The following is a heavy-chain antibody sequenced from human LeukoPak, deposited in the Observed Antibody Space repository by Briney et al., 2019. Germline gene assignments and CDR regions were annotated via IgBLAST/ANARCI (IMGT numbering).Heavy chain of an antibody. CDR2: TSYGGST. CDR1: GGSFSGYY. J-gene: IGHJ4*02. CDR3: ARHAPVEPPARAFDY. Sequence: SETLSLTCAVSGGSFSGYYWTWIRQTPGKGLEWIGETSYGGSTNYSPSLKSRVTMSVDTSKKQFSLKLKSVTAADTAVYYCARHAPVEPPARAFDYWGQGTLVTVSS. D-gene: IGHD1-14*01. V-gene: IGHV4-34*01.